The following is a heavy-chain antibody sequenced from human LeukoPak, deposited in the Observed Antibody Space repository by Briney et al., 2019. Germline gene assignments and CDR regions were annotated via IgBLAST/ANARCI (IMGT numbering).Heavy chain of an antibody. Sequence: SGPTLVNPTQTLTLTCTFSGVPPSNTRVGVGWIRQPPGKALEWLALIYWNDDKRYSPSLKSRLTITKDTSRNQVVLTMTNMDPVDTASYYCARTIVLGPTIREFDYWGQGILVTVSS. V-gene: IGHV2-5*01. CDR3: ARTIVLGPTIREFDY. D-gene: IGHD3-10*01. CDR1: GVPPSNTRVG. CDR2: IYWNDDK. J-gene: IGHJ4*02.